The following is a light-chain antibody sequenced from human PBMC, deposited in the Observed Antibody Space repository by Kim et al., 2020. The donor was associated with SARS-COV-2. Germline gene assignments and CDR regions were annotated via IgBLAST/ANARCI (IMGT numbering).Light chain of an antibody. Sequence: QRVTVSCTGSGSNLGAGFGVHWYQQLPGAAPKLLIYHNANRPSGVPDRFSGSKSGTAASLAITGLLAEDEADYYCQSYDTALSAVVFGGGTQLTVL. J-gene: IGLJ2*01. CDR1: GSNLGAGFG. V-gene: IGLV1-40*01. CDR3: QSYDTALSAVV. CDR2: HNA.